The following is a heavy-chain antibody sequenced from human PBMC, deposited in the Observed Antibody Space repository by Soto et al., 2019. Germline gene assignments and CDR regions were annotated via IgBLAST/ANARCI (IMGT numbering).Heavy chain of an antibody. D-gene: IGHD7-27*01. V-gene: IGHV3-23*01. J-gene: IGHJ4*02. CDR2: INTNGNR. Sequence: EVQLFESWGGLVQPWGSLRLSCAASGFPFTSYGVSWFRQAPGKGLEWVSTINTNGNRHYADSVKGRFTISRDSSESMLYLDMNNLRAEDTALYYCARKLGVGHYPFRHWGQGTLVTVSS. CDR3: ARKLGVGHYPFRH. CDR1: GFPFTSYG.